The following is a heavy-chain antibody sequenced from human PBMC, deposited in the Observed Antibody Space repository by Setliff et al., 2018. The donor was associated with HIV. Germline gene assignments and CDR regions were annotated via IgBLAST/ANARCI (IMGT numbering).Heavy chain of an antibody. CDR3: ARGESTTWDLAEYFQH. J-gene: IGHJ1*01. V-gene: IGHV4-31*02. D-gene: IGHD2-2*01. Sequence: LSLTCTASGVSVSSGGYYWSWIRQHPGKGLEWIGYVYYTGTSYFNPSLKSRITISVDTSKNHFSLKLGFVTAADTAVYYCARGESTTWDLAEYFQHWGHGTLVTV. CDR1: GVSVSSGGYY. CDR2: VYYTGTS.